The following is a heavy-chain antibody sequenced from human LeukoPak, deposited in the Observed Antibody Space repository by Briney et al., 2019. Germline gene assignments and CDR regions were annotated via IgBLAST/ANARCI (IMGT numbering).Heavy chain of an antibody. D-gene: IGHD6-6*01. V-gene: IGHV5-51*01. CDR1: GYSFTSYW. CDR2: IYPSDSDT. Sequence: GESLKISCKGSGYSFTSYWIGWVRQMPGKGLEWMGIIYPSDSDTRYSPSFQGQVTISADKSISTAYLQWSSLKASDTAMYYCARGQRGYSSSLLSYFDYWGQGTLVTVSS. CDR3: ARGQRGYSSSLLSYFDY. J-gene: IGHJ4*02.